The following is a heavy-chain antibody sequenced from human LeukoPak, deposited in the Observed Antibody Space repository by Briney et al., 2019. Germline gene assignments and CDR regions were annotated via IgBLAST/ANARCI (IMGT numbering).Heavy chain of an antibody. Sequence: SATLSLTCTVSGGSISTYYWSWIRQPPGKGLEWIGYIYYSGSTNYNPSLKSRVTISIDTSKNQFSLKLSSVAAADTAVYYCASFPYYYDSSDYPPDYWGQGTLVTVSS. CDR3: ASFPYYYDSSDYPPDY. V-gene: IGHV4-59*01. J-gene: IGHJ4*02. CDR2: IYYSGST. D-gene: IGHD3-22*01. CDR1: GGSISTYY.